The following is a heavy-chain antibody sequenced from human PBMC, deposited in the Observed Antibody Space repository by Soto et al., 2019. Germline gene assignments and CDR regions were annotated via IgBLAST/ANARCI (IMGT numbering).Heavy chain of an antibody. D-gene: IGHD1-7*01. CDR1: GDRVSSNSAA. Sequence: QVQLQQSGPGLVRPSQTLSLTCAISGDRVSSNSAAWNWLRQSPSRGLEWLGRTYYRSRWSNDYAASAKSRITVNPDTSKNQFSLHLNSVTPEDTAVYYCAGTTSLQRYYMDVWDKGTTVTVSS. CDR3: AGTTSLQRYYMDV. J-gene: IGHJ6*03. V-gene: IGHV6-1*01. CDR2: TYYRSRWSN.